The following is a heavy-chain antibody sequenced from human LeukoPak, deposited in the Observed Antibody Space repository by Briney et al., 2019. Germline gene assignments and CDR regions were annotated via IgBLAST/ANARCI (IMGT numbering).Heavy chain of an antibody. V-gene: IGHV3-23*01. CDR2: ISGSGVST. J-gene: IGHJ4*02. Sequence: GGPLRLSCGASGFTFSSYAMSWVPQAPGKGLEWLSAISGSGVSTYYADSVKGRFTISRDNSKNTLYLQMNSLRAEDTAVYYCAKGASGWHFFDYWGQGTLVTVSS. CDR1: GFTFSSYA. CDR3: AKGASGWHFFDY. D-gene: IGHD6-19*01.